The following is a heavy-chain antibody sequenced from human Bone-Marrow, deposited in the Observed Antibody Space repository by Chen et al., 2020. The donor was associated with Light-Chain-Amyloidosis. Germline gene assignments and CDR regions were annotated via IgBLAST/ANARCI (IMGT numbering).Heavy chain of an antibody. CDR3: SREFTGYDDY. Sequence: DVQLLESGGGLVQPGGSLRLSCAASGSTFRPSWMHWVRQAPGKGLVWVSRINPDGTRVDYADSVRGRFTISRDDAKSTVYLQMNSLRAEDTAVYYCSREFTGYDDYWGQGTLVTVSS. V-gene: IGHV3-74*01. CDR1: GSTFRPSW. D-gene: IGHD5-12*01. CDR2: INPDGTRV. J-gene: IGHJ4*02.